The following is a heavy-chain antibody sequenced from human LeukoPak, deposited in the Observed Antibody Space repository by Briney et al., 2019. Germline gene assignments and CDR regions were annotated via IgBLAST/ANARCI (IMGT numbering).Heavy chain of an antibody. J-gene: IGHJ4*02. CDR1: GFTFSSYG. CDR2: ISYDGSNK. CDR3: AKDGDTAMVGTLGY. Sequence: GGSLRLSCAASGFTFSSYGMHWVRQAPGKGLEWVAVISYDGSNKYYADSVKGRFTISRDNAKNSLYLQMNSLRAEDTALYYCAKDGDTAMVGTLGYWGQGTLVTVSS. V-gene: IGHV3-30*18. D-gene: IGHD5-18*01.